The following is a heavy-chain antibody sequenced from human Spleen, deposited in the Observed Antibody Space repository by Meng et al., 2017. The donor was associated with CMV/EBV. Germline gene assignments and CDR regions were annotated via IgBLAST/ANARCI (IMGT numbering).Heavy chain of an antibody. J-gene: IGHJ6*02. CDR3: ARTYGDYYYYGMDV. Sequence: GESLKISCAASGFTFSSYWMSWVRQAPGKGLEWVANIKQDGSEKYYVDSVKGRFTISRDNAKNSLYLQMNSLRAEDTALYYCARTYGDYYYYGMDVWGQGTTVTVSS. CDR2: IKQDGSEK. CDR1: GFTFSSYW. D-gene: IGHD4-17*01. V-gene: IGHV3-7*03.